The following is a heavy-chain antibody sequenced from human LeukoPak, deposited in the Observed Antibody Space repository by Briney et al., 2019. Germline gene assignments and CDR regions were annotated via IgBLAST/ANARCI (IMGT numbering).Heavy chain of an antibody. D-gene: IGHD6-19*01. J-gene: IGHJ5*02. CDR1: GGSISSYY. CDR3: ARQQWHNRFDP. CDR2: MYRTGST. Sequence: SETLSLTCTVSGGSISSYYWSRIRQPPGKGLEWIGYMYRTGSTNYNPSLKSRVTITPDTSKNQFSLRLTSVTAADTAVYYCARQQWHNRFDPWGQGTLVTVSS. V-gene: IGHV4-59*08.